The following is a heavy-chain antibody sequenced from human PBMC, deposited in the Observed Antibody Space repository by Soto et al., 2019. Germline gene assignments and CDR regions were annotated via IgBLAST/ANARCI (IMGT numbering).Heavy chain of an antibody. Sequence: PSETLSLTCTVSGGSISSSSYYWGWIRQPPGKGLEWIGSIYYSGSTYYNPSLKSRVTISVDTSKNQFSLKLSSVTAADTAVYYCARPFGELLYNWFDPWGQGTLVTVSS. J-gene: IGHJ5*02. CDR3: ARPFGELLYNWFDP. CDR1: GGSISSSSYY. V-gene: IGHV4-39*01. D-gene: IGHD3-10*01. CDR2: IYYSGST.